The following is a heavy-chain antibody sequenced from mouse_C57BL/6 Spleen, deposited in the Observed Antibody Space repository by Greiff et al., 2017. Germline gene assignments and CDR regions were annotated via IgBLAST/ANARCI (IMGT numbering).Heavy chain of an antibody. CDR2: IDPETGGT. V-gene: IGHV1-15*01. CDR1: GYTFTDYE. Sequence: VQLQQSGAELVRPGASVTLSCKASGYTFTDYEMHWVKQTPVHGLEWIGAIDPETGGTAYNQKFKGKAILTADKSSSTAYMELRSLTSEDSAVYYCTRGILLGYFDYWGQGTTLTVSS. D-gene: IGHD1-1*01. J-gene: IGHJ2*01. CDR3: TRGILLGYFDY.